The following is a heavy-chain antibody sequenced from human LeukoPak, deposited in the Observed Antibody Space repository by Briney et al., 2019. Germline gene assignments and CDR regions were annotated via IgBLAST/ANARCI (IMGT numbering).Heavy chain of an antibody. J-gene: IGHJ4*02. V-gene: IGHV3-23*01. CDR2: ISGSGGST. CDR3: AKDPLRFLEWLPSYYFDY. D-gene: IGHD3-3*01. Sequence: QTGGSLRLSCAASGFTFSSYAMSWVRQAPGKGLEWVSAISGSGGSTYYADSVKGRFTISRDNSKNTLYLQMNSLRAEDTAVYYCAKDPLRFLEWLPSYYFDYWGQGTLVTVSS. CDR1: GFTFSSYA.